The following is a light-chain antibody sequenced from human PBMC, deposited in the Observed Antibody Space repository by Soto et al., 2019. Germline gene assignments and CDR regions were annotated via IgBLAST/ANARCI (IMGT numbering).Light chain of an antibody. CDR2: DAS. V-gene: IGKV1-5*01. CDR3: QQSYNTPIT. Sequence: DIQMTQSPSTLSGSVGDRVTITCRASQTISSWLAWYQQKPGKAPKLLIYDASNLATGVPARFSGSGSGTDFTFTISSLQPGDIATYYCQQSYNTPITFGQGTRLEIK. J-gene: IGKJ5*01. CDR1: QTISSW.